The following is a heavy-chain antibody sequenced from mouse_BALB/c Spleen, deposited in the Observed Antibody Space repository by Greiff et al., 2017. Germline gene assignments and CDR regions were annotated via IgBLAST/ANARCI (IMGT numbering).Heavy chain of an antibody. CDR2: INPSSGYT. CDR1: GYTFTSYT. CDR3: TTQNPRREAWFAY. Sequence: QVQLQQSGAELARPGASVKMSCKASGYTFTSYTMHWVKQRPGQGLEWIGYINPSSGYTNYNQKFKDKATLTADNSSSTAYMQLSSLTSEDSAVYYGTTQNPRREAWFAYWGQGTLVTVSA. J-gene: IGHJ3*01. V-gene: IGHV1-4*01.